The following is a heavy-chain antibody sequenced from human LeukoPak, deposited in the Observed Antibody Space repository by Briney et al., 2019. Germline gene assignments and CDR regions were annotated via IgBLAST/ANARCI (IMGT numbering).Heavy chain of an antibody. D-gene: IGHD1-26*01. CDR3: ARGLSGSYFFDY. Sequence: SETLSLTCAVYGGSFSGYYWSWIRQPPGKGLEWIGEINHSGSTNYNPSLKSRVTISVDTSKNQFSLKLSSVTAADTAVYYCARGLSGSYFFDYWGQGTLVTVSS. J-gene: IGHJ4*02. CDR2: INHSGST. CDR1: GGSFSGYY. V-gene: IGHV4-34*01.